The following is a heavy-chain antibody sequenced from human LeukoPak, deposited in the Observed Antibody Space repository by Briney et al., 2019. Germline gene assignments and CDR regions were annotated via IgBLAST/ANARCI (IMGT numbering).Heavy chain of an antibody. D-gene: IGHD3/OR15-3a*01. CDR2: IYYSGST. Sequence: PSETLSLTCTVSGGSISSYYWSWIRQPPGKGLEWIGYIYYSGSTNYNPSLKSQVTISVDTSKNQFSLKLSSVTAADTAVYYCAREDSRRWFDPWGQGTLVTVSS. CDR3: AREDSRRWFDP. CDR1: GGSISSYY. J-gene: IGHJ5*02. V-gene: IGHV4-59*12.